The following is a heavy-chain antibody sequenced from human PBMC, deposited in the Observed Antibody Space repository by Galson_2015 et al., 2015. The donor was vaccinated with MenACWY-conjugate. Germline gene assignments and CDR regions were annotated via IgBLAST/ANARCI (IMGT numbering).Heavy chain of an antibody. V-gene: IGHV3-15*01. CDR2: ITGQTDGGKT. D-gene: IGHD2-21*01. Sequence: SLRLCCAGSASTFSNAYMSWVRQAPGKGLEWVGRITGQTDGGKTDYAAPVKGRFTISRDDLKNTLYLQMNSLKIEDTAVYYCPTHKPDSWGGLLFHYYMDVWGKGTTVTVSS. J-gene: IGHJ6*03. CDR1: ASTFSNAY. CDR3: PTHKPDSWGGLLFHYYMDV.